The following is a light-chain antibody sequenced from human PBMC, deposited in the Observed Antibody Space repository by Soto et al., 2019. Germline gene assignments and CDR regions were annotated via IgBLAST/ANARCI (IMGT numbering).Light chain of an antibody. CDR2: KAS. CDR1: QTINNW. Sequence: DIQMTQSPSTLSASVGDRVTITCRASQTINNWLAWFQQKPGMAPKLVISKASTLESGVPLMFSGSGSGTAFTLTISSLHPDDFATYYCQQYHIYSTVGQGTKVEIK. CDR3: QQYHIYST. V-gene: IGKV1-5*03. J-gene: IGKJ1*01.